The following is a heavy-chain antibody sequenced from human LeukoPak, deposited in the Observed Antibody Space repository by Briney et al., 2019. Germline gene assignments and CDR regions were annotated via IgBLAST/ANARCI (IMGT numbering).Heavy chain of an antibody. V-gene: IGHV1-18*01. CDR1: GYTFTSYG. Sequence: ASVKVSCKASGYTFTSYGISWVRQAPGQGLEWMGWISAYNGNTNYAQKLQGRVTMTTDTSTSTAYMELRSLRSDDTAVYYCARDGRYSNYGGYYYYMDVWGKGTTVTVSS. D-gene: IGHD4-11*01. CDR2: ISAYNGNT. J-gene: IGHJ6*03. CDR3: ARDGRYSNYGGYYYYMDV.